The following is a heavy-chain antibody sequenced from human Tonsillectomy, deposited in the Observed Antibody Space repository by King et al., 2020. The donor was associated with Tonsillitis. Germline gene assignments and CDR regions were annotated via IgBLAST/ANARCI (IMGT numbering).Heavy chain of an antibody. V-gene: IGHV4-39*07. CDR3: AGPRYTSGWCARGVYY. CDR1: GGSISSSSYY. J-gene: IGHJ4*02. Sequence: QLQESGPGLVKPSETLSLTCTVSGGSISSSSYYWGWIRQPPGKGLEWIGSIYYSGSTYYNPSLKSRVTISVDTSKNQFSLKLRSVTAADTAVYSCAGPRYTSGWCARGVYYWGQGTLVTVSS. CDR2: IYYSGST. D-gene: IGHD6-19*01.